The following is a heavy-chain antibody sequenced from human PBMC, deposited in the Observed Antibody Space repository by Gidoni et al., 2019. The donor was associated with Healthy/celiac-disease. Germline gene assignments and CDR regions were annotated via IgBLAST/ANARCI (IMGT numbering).Heavy chain of an antibody. CDR2: IYSSGST. CDR1: GGSISSGGYY. V-gene: IGHV4-31*03. J-gene: IGHJ4*02. D-gene: IGHD3-10*01. CDR3: ATRLYGSGSYRVDY. Sequence: QVQLQESGTGLVKPSQTLSPTCTVSGGSISSGGYYWSWIRQHPGKGLEWIGYIYSSGSTYYNPSLKSRVTISVDTSKNQFSLKLSSVTAADTAVYYCATRLYGSGSYRVDYWGQGTLVTVSS.